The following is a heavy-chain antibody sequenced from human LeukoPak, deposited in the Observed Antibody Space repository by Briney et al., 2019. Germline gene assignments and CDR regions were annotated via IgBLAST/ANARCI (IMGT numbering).Heavy chain of an antibody. V-gene: IGHV3-23*01. D-gene: IGHD3-16*02. CDR2: ISGSGGST. Sequence: PGGSLRLSCAASGFTFSSYAMSWVRQAPGKGLEWVSAISGSGGSTYYADSVKGRFTISRDNSKNTLYLQMNSLRAEDTAVYCCAKAEAYVWGSYRSDYWGQGTLVTVSS. CDR3: AKAEAYVWGSYRSDY. CDR1: GFTFSSYA. J-gene: IGHJ4*02.